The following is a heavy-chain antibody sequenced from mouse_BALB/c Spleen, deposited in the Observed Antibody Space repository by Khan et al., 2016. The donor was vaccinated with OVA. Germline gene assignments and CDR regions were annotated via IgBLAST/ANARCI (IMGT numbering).Heavy chain of an antibody. J-gene: IGHJ3*01. CDR2: INPSNGYT. D-gene: IGHD2-14*01. Sequence: VKLQESGAELARPGASVKMSCKASGYTFTSYTIHWIKKRPGQGLEWIGYINPSNGYTNYNQKFKDKATLTTDKSSTTAYLQLSSLTSDDSAVXNCVRDGAYHRIDGWFAYWGQGTLVTVSA. CDR3: VRDGAYHRIDGWFAY. V-gene: IGHV1-4*01. CDR1: GYTFTSYT.